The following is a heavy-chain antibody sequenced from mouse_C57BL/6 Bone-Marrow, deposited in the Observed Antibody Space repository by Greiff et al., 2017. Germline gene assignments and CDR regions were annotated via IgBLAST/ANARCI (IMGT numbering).Heavy chain of an antibody. V-gene: IGHV3-6*01. CDR3: ARWLLHAMDY. CDR1: GYSITSGYY. J-gene: IGHJ4*01. D-gene: IGHD2-3*01. CDR2: ISYDGSN. Sequence: EVQLVESGPGLVKPSQSLSLTCSVTGYSITSGYYWNWIRQFPGNKLEWMGYISYDGSNNYNPSLKNRISITRATSKNQFFLKLNSVTTEDAATYYCARWLLHAMDYWGQGTSVTVSS.